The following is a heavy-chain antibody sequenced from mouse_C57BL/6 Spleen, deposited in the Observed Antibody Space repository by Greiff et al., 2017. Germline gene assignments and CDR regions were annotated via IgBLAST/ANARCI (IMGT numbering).Heavy chain of an antibody. Sequence: VQLQQSGPELVKPGASVKMSCKASGYTFTDYNMHWVKQRHGKSLEWIGYINPNNGGTSYNQKFKGKATLTVNKSSSTAYMELRSLTSEDSAVYYCARVVTTGRAWFAYWGQGTLVTVSA. CDR2: INPNNGGT. D-gene: IGHD2-2*01. CDR1: GYTFTDYN. V-gene: IGHV1-22*01. CDR3: ARVVTTGRAWFAY. J-gene: IGHJ3*01.